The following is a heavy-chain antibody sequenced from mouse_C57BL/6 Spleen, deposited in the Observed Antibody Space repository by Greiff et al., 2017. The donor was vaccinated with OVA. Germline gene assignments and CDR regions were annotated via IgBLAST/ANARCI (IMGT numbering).Heavy chain of an antibody. Sequence: EVKLMESGEGLVKPGGSLKLSCAASGFTFSSYAMSWVRQTPEKRLEWVAYISSGGDYIYYADTVKGRFTLSRDNARNTLYLQMSSLKSEDTAMYYCTRENWDGDWFAYWGQGTLVTVSA. J-gene: IGHJ3*01. CDR3: TRENWDGDWFAY. CDR2: ISSGGDYI. V-gene: IGHV5-9-1*02. CDR1: GFTFSSYA. D-gene: IGHD4-1*01.